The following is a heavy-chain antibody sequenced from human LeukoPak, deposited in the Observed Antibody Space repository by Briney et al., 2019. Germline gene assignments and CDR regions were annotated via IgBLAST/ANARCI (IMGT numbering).Heavy chain of an antibody. J-gene: IGHJ4*02. CDR1: GFTFSRFS. D-gene: IGHD1-7*01. CDR2: ISVNGDNT. CDR3: AREPRGTGTIDY. Sequence: PGGSLRLSCAASGFTFSRFSMHWVRQAPGKGLEYVSTISVNGDNTYYANSVKGRFTISRDNSNNMLYLQMGSLRADDMAVYYCAREPRGTGTIDYWGQGTLATVSS. V-gene: IGHV3-64*01.